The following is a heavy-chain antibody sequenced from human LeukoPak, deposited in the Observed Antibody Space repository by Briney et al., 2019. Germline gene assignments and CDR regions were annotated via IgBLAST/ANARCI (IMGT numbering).Heavy chain of an antibody. Sequence: GGSLRLSCAASGFTFSSYWMHWVRQAPGKGLVWVSRSNSDGSSTSYADSVKGRFTISRDNAKKTLNLQMNSLRAEDTAVYYCARSVERWNPFDYWGQGTLVTVSS. J-gene: IGHJ4*02. CDR1: GFTFSSYW. V-gene: IGHV3-74*01. CDR2: SNSDGSST. CDR3: ARSVERWNPFDY. D-gene: IGHD1-1*01.